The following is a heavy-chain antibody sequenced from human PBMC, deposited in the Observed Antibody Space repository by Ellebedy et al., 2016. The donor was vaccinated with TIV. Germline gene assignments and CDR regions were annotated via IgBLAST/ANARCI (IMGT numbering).Heavy chain of an antibody. Sequence: GGSLRLSCAASGFTFSSYSMNWVRQAQGKGLEWVSSISSSSSYIYYADSVKGRFTISRDNAKNSLYLQMNSLIAEDTAVYYCSRDRVGQWLDYYYYYGMDVWGQGTTVTVSS. J-gene: IGHJ6*02. CDR2: ISSSSSYI. D-gene: IGHD6-19*01. CDR3: SRDRVGQWLDYYYYYGMDV. V-gene: IGHV3-21*01. CDR1: GFTFSSYS.